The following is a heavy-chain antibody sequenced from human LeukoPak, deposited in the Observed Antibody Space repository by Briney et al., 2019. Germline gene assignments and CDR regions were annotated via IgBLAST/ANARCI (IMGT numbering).Heavy chain of an antibody. CDR2: ISSSGSTI. J-gene: IGHJ4*02. V-gene: IGHV3-48*03. CDR1: GFIFSAYE. Sequence: GGSLRLSCAAPGFIFSAYEMNWVRQAPGKGLEWVSYISSSGSTIYYADSVKGRFTISRDNAKKSLYLQMNSLRAEDTAVYYCARVYSSGWSYWGQGTLVTVSS. CDR3: ARVYSSGWSY. D-gene: IGHD6-19*01.